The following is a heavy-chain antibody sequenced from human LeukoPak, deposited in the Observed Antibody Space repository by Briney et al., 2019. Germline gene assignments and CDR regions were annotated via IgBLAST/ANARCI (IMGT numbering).Heavy chain of an antibody. V-gene: IGHV4-59*12. J-gene: IGHJ4*02. CDR3: ARVMSSGWYYDY. D-gene: IGHD6-19*01. CDR1: GDSISSYY. Sequence: SETLSLTCTVSGDSISSYYWTWIRHPPGGGLEWIGYIYYSGSISYNPSLKSRVTISIDTSKNQFSLKLSSVTAADTAVYYCARVMSSGWYYDYWGQGTLVTVSS. CDR2: IYYSGSI.